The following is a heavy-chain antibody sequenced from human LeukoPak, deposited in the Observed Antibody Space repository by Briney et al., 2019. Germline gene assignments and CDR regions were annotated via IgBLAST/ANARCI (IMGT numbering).Heavy chain of an antibody. V-gene: IGHV3-23*01. CDR1: GFTFSSYA. Sequence: PGGSLRLSRAASGFTFSSYAMSWVRQAPGKGLEWVSAISGSGGSTYYADSVKGRFTISRDNSKNTLYLQMNSLRAEDTAVYYCAKSPARRMVRGVMSGYFDYWGQGTLVTVSS. CDR2: ISGSGGST. CDR3: AKSPARRMVRGVMSGYFDY. D-gene: IGHD3-10*01. J-gene: IGHJ4*02.